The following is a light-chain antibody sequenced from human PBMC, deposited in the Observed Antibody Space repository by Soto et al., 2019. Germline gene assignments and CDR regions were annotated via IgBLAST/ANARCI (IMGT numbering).Light chain of an antibody. CDR3: QQYDGN. J-gene: IGKJ4*01. CDR2: DAS. CDR1: QSISTW. Sequence: DIQMTQSPSTLSASVGDRVTISCRASQSISTWLAWYQQKPGKVPKLLIYDASTLESGVPSRFSGSGSGTEFTLTISSLQTDDYATYYCQQYDGNFGGGTRVEIK. V-gene: IGKV1-5*01.